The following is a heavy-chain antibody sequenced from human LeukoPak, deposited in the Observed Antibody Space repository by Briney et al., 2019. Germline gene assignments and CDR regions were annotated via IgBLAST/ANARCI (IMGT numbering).Heavy chain of an antibody. Sequence: GGSLRLSCAASGFTFHNYAIHWVRQAPGKGLEWVSLTSGDGITTYFADSVEGRFTISRDNSKNTLYLQMNSLRADDTAVYYCARDIGRGYSYGPFDYWGQGTLVTVSS. J-gene: IGHJ4*02. D-gene: IGHD5-12*01. CDR3: ARDIGRGYSYGPFDY. CDR2: TSGDGITT. V-gene: IGHV3-43*02. CDR1: GFTFHNYA.